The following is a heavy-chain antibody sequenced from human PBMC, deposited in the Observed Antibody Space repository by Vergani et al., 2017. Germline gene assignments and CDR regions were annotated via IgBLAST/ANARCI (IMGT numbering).Heavy chain of an antibody. CDR2: ISYSGSRST. Sequence: QVKLQESGPGLLKPSQTLSLTCTVSGESIRSGSHYWSWLRQPPGQGLECLGYISYSGSRSTNYNPSLKSRVSISMDTSQNQFSLELYSVTAADTAVYYCARYPGCSGGSCYSADYWGQGILVTVSS. J-gene: IGHJ4*02. CDR3: ARYPGCSGGSCYSADY. V-gene: IGHV4-61*01. D-gene: IGHD2-15*01. CDR1: GESIRSGSHY.